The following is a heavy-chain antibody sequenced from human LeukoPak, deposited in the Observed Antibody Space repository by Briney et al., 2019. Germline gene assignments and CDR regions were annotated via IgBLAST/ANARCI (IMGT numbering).Heavy chain of an antibody. D-gene: IGHD5-18*01. CDR1: GGTFSSYA. J-gene: IGHJ4*02. Sequence: ASVKVSCKASGGTFSSYAISWVRQAPGQGLEWMGGIIPIFGTANYAQKFQGRVTITADESTSTAYMELSSLRSEDTAVYYCARDLDTAMAAMVNWGQGTLVTVSS. CDR3: ARDLDTAMAAMVN. CDR2: IIPIFGTA. V-gene: IGHV1-69*13.